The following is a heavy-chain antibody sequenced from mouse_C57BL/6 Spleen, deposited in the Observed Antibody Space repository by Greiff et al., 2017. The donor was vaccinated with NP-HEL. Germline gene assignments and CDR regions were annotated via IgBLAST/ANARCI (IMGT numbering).Heavy chain of an antibody. CDR2: IYPRSGNT. D-gene: IGHD2-2*01. Sequence: QVQLQQSGAELARPGASVKLSCKASGYTFTSYGISWVKQRTGQGLEWIGEIYPRSGNTYYNEKFKGKATLTADKSSSTAYMELRSLTSEDSAVYFCARSSYGYDVGDAMDYWGQGTSVTVSS. J-gene: IGHJ4*01. CDR1: GYTFTSYG. CDR3: ARSSYGYDVGDAMDY. V-gene: IGHV1-81*01.